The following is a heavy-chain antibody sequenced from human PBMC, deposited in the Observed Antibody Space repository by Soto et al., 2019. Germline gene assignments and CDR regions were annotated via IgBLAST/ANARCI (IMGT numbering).Heavy chain of an antibody. CDR1: GGSISSGGYS. Sequence: SETLSLTCAVSGGSISSGGYSWSWIRQPPGKGLEWIGYIYHSGSTYYNPSLKCRVTISVDRSKNQFSLKLSSVTAADTAVYYCARGYYYDSSGPISFDYWGQGTLVTVSS. D-gene: IGHD3-22*01. V-gene: IGHV4-30-2*01. CDR2: IYHSGST. J-gene: IGHJ4*02. CDR3: ARGYYYDSSGPISFDY.